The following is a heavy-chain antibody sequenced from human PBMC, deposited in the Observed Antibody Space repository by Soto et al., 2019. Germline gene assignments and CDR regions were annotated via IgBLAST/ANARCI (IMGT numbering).Heavy chain of an antibody. J-gene: IGHJ4*02. V-gene: IGHV1-18*01. CDR1: GYTFTSYG. D-gene: IGHD3-10*01. CDR2: ISAYNGNT. CDR3: ARTSYYYGSGSQYYFDY. Sequence: QVQLVQSGAEVKKPGASVKVSCKASGYTFTSYGISWVRQAPGQGLEWMGWISAYNGNTNYAQKLQGRVTMTTDTYTRTAYMEMRSLRSDDTAVYYCARTSYYYGSGSQYYFDYWGQGTLVTVSS.